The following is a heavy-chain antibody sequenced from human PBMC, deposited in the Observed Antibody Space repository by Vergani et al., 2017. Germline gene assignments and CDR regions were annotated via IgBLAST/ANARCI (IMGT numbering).Heavy chain of an antibody. V-gene: IGHV3-15*01. CDR2: IKSQIDGGTT. CDR1: GFTFSSYW. CDR3: TTLSPNWAHW. Sequence: EVELVESGGGLVQPGGSLRLSCAASGFTFSSYWMTWVRQGPGKGLEWVGRIKSQIDGGTTDYAAPVKGRFTISRDDSTNMLYLHMNSLKTEDTAVYYCTTLSPNWAHWWGQGTLVNVSS. D-gene: IGHD7-27*01. J-gene: IGHJ4*02.